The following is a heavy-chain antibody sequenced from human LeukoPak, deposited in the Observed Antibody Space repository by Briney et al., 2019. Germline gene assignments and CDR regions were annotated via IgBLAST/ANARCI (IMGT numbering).Heavy chain of an antibody. D-gene: IGHD7-27*01. V-gene: IGHV1-46*01. Sequence: ASVKVSCKASGYTFTGYYMHWVRQAPGQGLEWMGVIDPSGGGTTSAQKFQGRVTLTRDMSTSTVYMALTSLRSEDTAVYYCARDLTGDDGFDIWGQGTMVTVSS. CDR3: ARDLTGDDGFDI. CDR2: IDPSGGGT. CDR1: GYTFTGYY. J-gene: IGHJ3*02.